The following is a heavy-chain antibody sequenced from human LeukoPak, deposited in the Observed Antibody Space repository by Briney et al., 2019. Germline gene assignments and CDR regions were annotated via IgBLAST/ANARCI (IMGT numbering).Heavy chain of an antibody. D-gene: IGHD3-22*01. J-gene: IGHJ4*02. CDR3: ARGSGLYDSSGYLGY. CDR1: GYTFTSYG. Sequence: ASVKVSCTASGYTFTSYGISWVRQAPGQGLEWMGWISAYNGNTNYAQKLQGRVTMTTDTSTSTAYMELRSLRSDDTAVYYCARGSGLYDSSGYLGYWGQGTLVTVSS. V-gene: IGHV1-18*01. CDR2: ISAYNGNT.